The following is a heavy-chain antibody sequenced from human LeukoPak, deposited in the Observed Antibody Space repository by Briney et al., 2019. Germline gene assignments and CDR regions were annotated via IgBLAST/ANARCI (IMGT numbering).Heavy chain of an antibody. CDR1: GDSVSSYY. V-gene: IGHV4-59*08. CDR3: ARVGTGTEWFGETKPYYFDY. Sequence: PSETLSLTCTVSGDSVSSYYWSWIRQPPGKGLEWIGYIYYSGSTNYNPSLKSRVTISVDTSKNQFSLKLSSVTAADTAVYYCARVGTGTEWFGETKPYYFDYWGQGTLVTVSS. CDR2: IYYSGST. D-gene: IGHD3-10*01. J-gene: IGHJ4*02.